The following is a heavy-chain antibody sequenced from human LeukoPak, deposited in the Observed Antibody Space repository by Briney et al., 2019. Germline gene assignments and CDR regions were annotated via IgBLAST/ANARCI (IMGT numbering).Heavy chain of an antibody. J-gene: IGHJ6*03. V-gene: IGHV3-73*01. CDR1: GFTFSGSA. CDR3: TRIYSSSWYRYYYYMDV. Sequence: GGSLRLSCAAPGFTFSGSAMHWVRQASGKGLEWVGRIRSKANSYATAYAASVKGRFTISRDDSKNTAYLQMNSLKTEDTAVYYCTRIYSSSWYRYYYYMDVWGKGTTVTVSS. D-gene: IGHD6-13*01. CDR2: IRSKANSYAT.